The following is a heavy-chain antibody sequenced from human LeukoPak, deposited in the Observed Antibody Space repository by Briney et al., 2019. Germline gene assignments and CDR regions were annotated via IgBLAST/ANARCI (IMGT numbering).Heavy chain of an antibody. CDR1: GYTFTSYG. J-gene: IGHJ5*02. CDR2: ISAYNGNT. D-gene: IGHD4-11*01. V-gene: IGHV1-18*01. Sequence: ASVKVSCKASGYTFTSYGISWVRQAPGQGLEWMGWISAYNGNTNYAQKLQGRVTMTTDTSTSTAYMELRSLRSDDTAVYYCARDLGDYSTNWFDPWGQGTLVTVSS. CDR3: ARDLGDYSTNWFDP.